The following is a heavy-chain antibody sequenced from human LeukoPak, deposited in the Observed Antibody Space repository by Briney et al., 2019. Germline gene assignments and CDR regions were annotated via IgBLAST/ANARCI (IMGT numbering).Heavy chain of an antibody. CDR2: INPKSGNT. J-gene: IGHJ6*03. V-gene: IGHV1-18*04. CDR1: GYTFTGYY. Sequence: EASVKVSCKAFGYTFTGYYMYWVRQVPGQGLEWMGWINPKSGNTNYAQKLQGRVTMTTDTSTSTAYMELRSLRSDDTAVYYCARTTGSGSYLVPLYYYYYYMDVWGKGTTVTISS. D-gene: IGHD3-10*01. CDR3: ARTTGSGSYLVPLYYYYYYMDV.